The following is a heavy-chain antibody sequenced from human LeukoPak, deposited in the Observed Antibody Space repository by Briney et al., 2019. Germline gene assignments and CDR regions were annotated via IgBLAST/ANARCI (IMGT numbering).Heavy chain of an antibody. V-gene: IGHV4-61*08. CDR1: GGSISSGGYY. Sequence: PSETLSLTCTVSGGSISSGGYYWSWIRQHPGKGLEWIGYIYYSGSTNYNPSLKSRVTISVDTSKNQFSLKLSSVTAADTAVYYCARGPQLRCSSTSCYNNAFDIWGQGTMVTVSS. J-gene: IGHJ3*02. D-gene: IGHD2-2*02. CDR3: ARGPQLRCSSTSCYNNAFDI. CDR2: IYYSGST.